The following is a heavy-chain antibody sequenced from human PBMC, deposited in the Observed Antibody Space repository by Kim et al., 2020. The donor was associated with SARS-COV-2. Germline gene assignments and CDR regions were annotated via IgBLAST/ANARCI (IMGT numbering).Heavy chain of an antibody. CDR1: GFTFSSYW. CDR3: ARVGVNYGSGSYFVYDWFDT. J-gene: IGHJ5*02. CDR2: IKQDGSEK. V-gene: IGHV3-7*03. D-gene: IGHD3-10*01. Sequence: GGSLRLSCAASGFTFSSYWMSWVRQAPGKGLEWVANIKQDGSEKYYVDSVKGRFTISRDNAKNSLYLQMNSLRAEDTAVYYCARVGVNYGSGSYFVYDWFDTWGQGTLGTVSS.